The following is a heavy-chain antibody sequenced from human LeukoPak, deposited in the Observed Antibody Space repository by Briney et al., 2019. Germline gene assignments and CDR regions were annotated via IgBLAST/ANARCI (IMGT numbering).Heavy chain of an antibody. CDR1: GGSCSGYY. D-gene: IGHD5-18*01. J-gene: IGHJ4*02. CDR2: INHSGST. CDR3: ANGYAFDY. Sequence: SETLSLTCAVYGGSCSGYYWSWIRQPPGKGLEWIGEINHSGSTNYNPSLKSRVTISVDTSKNQFSLKLSSVTAADTAVYYCANGYAFDYWGQGTLVTVSS. V-gene: IGHV4-34*01.